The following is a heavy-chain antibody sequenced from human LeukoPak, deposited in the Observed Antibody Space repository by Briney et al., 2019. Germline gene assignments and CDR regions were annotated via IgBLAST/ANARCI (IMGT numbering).Heavy chain of an antibody. CDR2: IYPGDSDT. D-gene: IGHD6-13*01. J-gene: IGHJ4*02. V-gene: IGHV5-51*01. CDR1: GYSFTNYW. Sequence: GESLKISCQVSGYSFTNYWIGWVRQMPGKGLEWMGIIYPGDSDTRYSPSFQGQVTTSADKSISTAYLQWSSLKASDTAMYYCARRIAATGRGYFDYWGQGTLVTVSS. CDR3: ARRIAATGRGYFDY.